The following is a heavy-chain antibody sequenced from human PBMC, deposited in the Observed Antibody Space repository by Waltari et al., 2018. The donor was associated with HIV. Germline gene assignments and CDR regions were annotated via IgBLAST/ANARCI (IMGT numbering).Heavy chain of an antibody. Sequence: QVQLQESGPGLVKPSQTLSLTCTVSGGSISSGDYYWSWIRQHPGKGLEWIGYVYYTGRTYYNPSLKSRVTISVDTSKNQFSLKLSSVTAADTAVYYCASMGTGYSSSWLDYWGQGTLVTVSS. CDR3: ASMGTGYSSSWLDY. D-gene: IGHD6-13*01. CDR2: VYYTGRT. J-gene: IGHJ4*02. CDR1: GGSISSGDYY. V-gene: IGHV4-31*03.